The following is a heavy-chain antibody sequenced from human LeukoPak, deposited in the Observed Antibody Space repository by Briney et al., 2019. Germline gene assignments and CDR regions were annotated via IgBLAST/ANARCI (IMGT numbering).Heavy chain of an antibody. D-gene: IGHD3-3*01. CDR1: GFSLSTSGVG. CDR3: AHTPTDSSYYDFWSGYYTGWFDP. V-gene: IGHV2-5*01. CDR2: IYWNDDK. J-gene: IGHJ5*02. Sequence: SGPTLVKPTQTLTLTCTFSGFSLSTSGVGVGWIRQPPGKALEWLALIYWNDDKRYSPSLKSRLTITKDTSKNQVVLTMTNMDHVDTATYYCAHTPTDSSYYDFWSGYYTGWFDPWGQGTLVTVSS.